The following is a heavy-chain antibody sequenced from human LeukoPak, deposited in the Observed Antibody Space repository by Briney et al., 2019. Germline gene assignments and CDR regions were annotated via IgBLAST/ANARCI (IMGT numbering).Heavy chain of an antibody. CDR1: GFTFSSYG. CDR3: FPLDDSSGYGFDY. J-gene: IGHJ4*02. D-gene: IGHD3-22*01. V-gene: IGHV3-30*02. CDR2: IRYDGSNK. Sequence: GGSLRLSCAASGFTFSSYGMHWVRQAPGKGLEWVVFIRYDGSNKYYADSVKGRFTISRDNSKNALYLQMNSLRAEDTAVYYCFPLDDSSGYGFDYWGQGTLVTVSS.